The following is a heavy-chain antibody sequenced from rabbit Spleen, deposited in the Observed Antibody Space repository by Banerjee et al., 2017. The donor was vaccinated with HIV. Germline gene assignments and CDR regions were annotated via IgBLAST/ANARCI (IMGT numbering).Heavy chain of an antibody. CDR2: IGAGVTYTT. J-gene: IGHJ3*01. CDR3: GRSSNSYNYGFDL. V-gene: IGHV1S40*01. CDR1: GFSFSYSDY. Sequence: QSLEESGGDLVKPGASLTLTCTASGFSFSYSDYMCWVRQPPGKGPEWIACIGAGVTYTTYYATWAKGRFTISKTSSTTVTLQMTSLTAADTATYFCGRSSNSYNYGFDLWGQGTLVTVS. D-gene: IGHD6-1*01.